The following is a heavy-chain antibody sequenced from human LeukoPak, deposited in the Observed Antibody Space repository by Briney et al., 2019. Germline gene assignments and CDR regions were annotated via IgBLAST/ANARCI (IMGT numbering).Heavy chain of an antibody. D-gene: IGHD5-18*01. Sequence: PGGSLRLSCAASGFTFSSYAMGWVRQAPGKGLEWVSAITASGDNTYYAVSVKGRFTISRDNSKNTLYLQMNSLRAEDTAVYYCAKGNGYTYGRYYFDYWGQGTLVTVSS. J-gene: IGHJ4*02. CDR3: AKGNGYTYGRYYFDY. CDR1: GFTFSSYA. CDR2: ITASGDNT. V-gene: IGHV3-23*01.